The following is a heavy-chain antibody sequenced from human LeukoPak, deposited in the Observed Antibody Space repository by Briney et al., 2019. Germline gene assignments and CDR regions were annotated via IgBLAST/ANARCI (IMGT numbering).Heavy chain of an antibody. CDR1: GGSISSYY. CDR2: IYYSGST. J-gene: IGHJ4*02. Sequence: SGTLSLTCTVSGGSISSYYWSWIRQPPGQGLEWIGYIYYSGSTNYNPSLKSRVTISVDTSKNQFSLELSSVTAADTAVYYCARVWEMATLDYWGQGTLVTVSS. V-gene: IGHV4-59*01. D-gene: IGHD5-24*01. CDR3: ARVWEMATLDY.